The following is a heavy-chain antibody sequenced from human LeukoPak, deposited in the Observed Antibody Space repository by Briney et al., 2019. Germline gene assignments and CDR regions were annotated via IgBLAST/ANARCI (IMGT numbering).Heavy chain of an antibody. CDR1: GFTFSSYG. V-gene: IGHV3-48*03. J-gene: IGHJ4*02. CDR2: ISSSGSTI. CDR3: ARVKTYYYGSGSVYYFDY. D-gene: IGHD3-10*01. Sequence: PGGSLRLSCAASGFTFSSYGMNWVRQAPGKGLEWVSYISSSGSTIYYADSVKGRFTISRDNAKNSLYLQMNSLRAEDTAVYYCARVKTYYYGSGSVYYFDYWGQGTLVTVSS.